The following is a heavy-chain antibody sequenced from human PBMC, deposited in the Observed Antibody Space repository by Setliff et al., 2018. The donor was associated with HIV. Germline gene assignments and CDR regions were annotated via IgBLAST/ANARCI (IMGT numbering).Heavy chain of an antibody. CDR2: INHSGST. Sequence: SETLSLTCVVYGGSFTNYYWSWIRQPPGKGLECIGEINHSGSTNYNPSLKSRVTISVDTSKHQFSLKLNSMTAADTAVYFCARGLVGVSRTGLAYWGQGILVTVSS. V-gene: IGHV4-34*01. J-gene: IGHJ4*02. CDR1: GGSFTNYY. D-gene: IGHD1-26*01. CDR3: ARGLVGVSRTGLAY.